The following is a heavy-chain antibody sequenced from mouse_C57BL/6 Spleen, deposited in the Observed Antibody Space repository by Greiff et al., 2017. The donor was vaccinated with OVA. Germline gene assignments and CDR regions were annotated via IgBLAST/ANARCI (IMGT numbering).Heavy chain of an antibody. J-gene: IGHJ2*01. CDR2: IDPENGDT. V-gene: IGHV14-4*01. Sequence: VQLQQSGAELVRPGASVKLSCTASGFNIKDYYMHWVKQRPEQGLEWIGWIDPENGDTEYASKFQGKATITADTSSNTAYLQLSSLTSEDTAVYYCTTGYYGSFDYWGQGTTLTVSS. CDR1: GFNIKDYY. CDR3: TTGYYGSFDY. D-gene: IGHD1-1*01.